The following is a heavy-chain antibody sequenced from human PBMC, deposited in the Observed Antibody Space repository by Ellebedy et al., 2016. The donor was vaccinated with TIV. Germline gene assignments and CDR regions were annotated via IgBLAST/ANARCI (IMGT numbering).Heavy chain of an antibody. Sequence: KVSXKASGYSFTSYWIGWVRQMPGKGLEWMGIIYPGDSDTRYSPSFQGQVTISADKSISTAYLQWSSLKASDTAMYYCARHSPIAARPADYWGQGTLVTVSS. V-gene: IGHV5-51*01. J-gene: IGHJ4*02. CDR1: GYSFTSYW. CDR2: IYPGDSDT. D-gene: IGHD6-6*01. CDR3: ARHSPIAARPADY.